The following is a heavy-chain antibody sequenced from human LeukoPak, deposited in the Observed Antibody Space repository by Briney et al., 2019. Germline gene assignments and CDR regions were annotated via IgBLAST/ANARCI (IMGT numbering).Heavy chain of an antibody. Sequence: GGPLRLSCAASGFTVSSNYMSWVRQAPGKGLEWVSVIYSGGSTYYADSVKGRFTISRDNSKNTLYLQMNSLRAEDTAVYYCASSYYYYMDVWGKGTTVTVSS. J-gene: IGHJ6*03. V-gene: IGHV3-53*01. CDR3: ASSYYYYMDV. CDR1: GFTVSSNY. CDR2: IYSGGST.